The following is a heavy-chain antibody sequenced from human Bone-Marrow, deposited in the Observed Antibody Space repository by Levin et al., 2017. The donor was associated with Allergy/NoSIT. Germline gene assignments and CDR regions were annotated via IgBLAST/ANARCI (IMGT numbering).Heavy chain of an antibody. CDR3: ARDLGRGCISTSCPLDY. Sequence: KISCKASGGTFSSYAISWVRQAPGQGLEWMGGIIPIFGTANYAQKFQGRVTITADESTSTAYMELSSLRSEDTAVYYCARDLGRGCISTSCPLDYWGQGTLVTVSS. J-gene: IGHJ4*02. D-gene: IGHD2-2*01. CDR1: GGTFSSYA. CDR2: IIPIFGTA. V-gene: IGHV1-69*01.